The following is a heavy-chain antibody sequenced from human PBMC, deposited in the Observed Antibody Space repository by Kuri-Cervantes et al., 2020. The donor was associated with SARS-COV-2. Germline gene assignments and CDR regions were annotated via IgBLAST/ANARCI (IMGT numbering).Heavy chain of an antibody. V-gene: IGHV6-1*01. CDR3: ARVTTGTLDY. J-gene: IGHJ4*02. Sequence: SQTLSLTCAISGDSVSSNSAGWNWIRQAPSSCLEWLGRTYYWSKWYHDYAVSVKSRIIINPDTFKHQFSLQLSSVTPEDTAVYYCARVTTGTLDYWGQGTLVTVSS. D-gene: IGHD1-1*01. CDR2: TYYWSKWYH. CDR1: GDSVSSNSAG.